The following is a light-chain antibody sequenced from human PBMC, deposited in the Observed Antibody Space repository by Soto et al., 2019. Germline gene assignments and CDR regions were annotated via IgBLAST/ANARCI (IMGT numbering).Light chain of an antibody. J-gene: IGKJ1*01. CDR2: KAS. Sequence: DIQMTQSPSTLSASVGDRVTITCRASQSISNWLAWYQQKPGKAPKLLIYKASSLESGVPSRFSGSGSGTEFTLTISSLQPDDFATYYCQKYGSYPWAFGQGTKVDIK. V-gene: IGKV1-5*03. CDR3: QKYGSYPWA. CDR1: QSISNW.